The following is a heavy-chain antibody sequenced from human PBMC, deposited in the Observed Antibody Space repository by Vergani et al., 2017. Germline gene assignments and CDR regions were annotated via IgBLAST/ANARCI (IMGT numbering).Heavy chain of an antibody. J-gene: IGHJ6*03. Sequence: QVQLVQSGAEVKKPGASVKVSCKASGYTFTSYYMHWVRQAPGPGPEWMGIINPSGGSTSYAQKSQGRVTMTRGTSTSTVYKELSSLRSEGTAVYYCARESIVGATTSSHQYYYYYYMDVWGKGTTVTVSS. CDR3: ARESIVGATTSSHQYYYYYYMDV. CDR1: GYTFTSYY. CDR2: INPSGGST. V-gene: IGHV1-46*01. D-gene: IGHD1-26*01.